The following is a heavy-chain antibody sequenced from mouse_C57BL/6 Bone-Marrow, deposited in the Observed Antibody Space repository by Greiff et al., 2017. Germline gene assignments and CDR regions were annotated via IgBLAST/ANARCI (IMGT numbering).Heavy chain of an antibody. V-gene: IGHV1-81*01. Sequence: VQRVESGAELARPGASVKLSCKASGYTFTSYGISWVKQRTGQGLEWIGEIYPRSGNTYYNEKFKGKATLTADKSSSTAYMELRSLTSEDSAVYFCARDYYGSAWFAYWGQGTLVTVSA. CDR3: ARDYYGSAWFAY. CDR2: IYPRSGNT. D-gene: IGHD1-1*01. J-gene: IGHJ3*01. CDR1: GYTFTSYG.